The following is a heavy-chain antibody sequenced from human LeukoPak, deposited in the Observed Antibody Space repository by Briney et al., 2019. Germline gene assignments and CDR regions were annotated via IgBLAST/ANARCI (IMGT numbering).Heavy chain of an antibody. D-gene: IGHD6-13*01. CDR2: ISGSGGST. CDR3: AKDRATRYSSSWYWFDP. Sequence: HAGGSLRLSCAASGFTLSSYAMSWVRQAPGKGLEWVSAISGSGGSTYYADSVKGRFTISRDNSKNTLYLQMNSLRAEDTAVYYCAKDRATRYSSSWYWFDPWGQGTLVTVSS. V-gene: IGHV3-23*01. J-gene: IGHJ5*02. CDR1: GFTLSSYA.